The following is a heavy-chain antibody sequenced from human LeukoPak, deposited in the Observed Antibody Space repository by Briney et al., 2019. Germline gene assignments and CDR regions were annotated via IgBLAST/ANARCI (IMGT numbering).Heavy chain of an antibody. Sequence: PGGSLRLSCAASGFTFSSYAMSWVRQAPGKGLEWVSAISGSGGSTYYADSVKGRFTISRDNSKNTLYLQMNSLRAEDTAVYYCAKVAPSSGSRKRSIVYFDYWGQGTLVTVSS. V-gene: IGHV3-23*01. CDR1: GFTFSSYA. CDR2: ISGSGGST. CDR3: AKVAPSSGSRKRSIVYFDY. J-gene: IGHJ4*02. D-gene: IGHD3-10*01.